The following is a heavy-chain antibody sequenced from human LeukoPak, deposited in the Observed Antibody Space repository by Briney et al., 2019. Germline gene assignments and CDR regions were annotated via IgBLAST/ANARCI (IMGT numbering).Heavy chain of an antibody. D-gene: IGHD3-16*01. CDR1: GFTFSSYW. V-gene: IGHV3-7*01. CDR3: AKGGLRTSPLYYMDV. J-gene: IGHJ6*03. CDR2: IKQDGSEK. Sequence: GGSLRLSCAASGFTFSSYWMSWVRQAPGTGLEWVANIKQDGSEKYYVDSVKGRFTISRDNTKNSLYLQMNSLRAEDTAVYYCAKGGLRTSPLYYMDVWGKGTTVTVSS.